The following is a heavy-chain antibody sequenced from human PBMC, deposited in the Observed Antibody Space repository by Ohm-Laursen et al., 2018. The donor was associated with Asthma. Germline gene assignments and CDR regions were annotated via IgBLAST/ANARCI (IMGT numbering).Heavy chain of an antibody. Sequence: TLSLTCTVSGGSITSGPFYWGWIRQHPGKGLEWIGYIFQTGGSYYNPSLKSRVSISVDTSKNQFSLRVSPVTAADTAVYYCAREATVITRYFDSWGQGILVTVSS. CDR2: IFQTGGS. J-gene: IGHJ4*02. CDR1: GGSITSGPFY. V-gene: IGHV4-31*03. CDR3: AREATVITRYFDS. D-gene: IGHD4-23*01.